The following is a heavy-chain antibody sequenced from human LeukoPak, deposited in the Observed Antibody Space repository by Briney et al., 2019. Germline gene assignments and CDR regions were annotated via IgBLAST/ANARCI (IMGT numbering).Heavy chain of an antibody. CDR2: IYYSGSS. D-gene: IGHD3-9*01. CDR1: GGSITSSNYY. J-gene: IGHJ6*02. V-gene: IGHV4-39*07. CDR3: ARGFYGIVTGYAPAARGVSIGGRYYYYGMDV. Sequence: PSETLSLTCIVSGGSITSSNYYWGWIRQSPGKGLEWIGSIYYSGSSYYNPTLKSRVTISVDTSKNQFSLKLNSVTAADTAVYYCARGFYGIVTGYAPAARGVSIGGRYYYYGMDVWGQGTTVTVSS.